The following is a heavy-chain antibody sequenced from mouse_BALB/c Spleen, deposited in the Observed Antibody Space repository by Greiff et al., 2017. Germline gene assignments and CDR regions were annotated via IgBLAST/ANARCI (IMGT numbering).Heavy chain of an antibody. V-gene: IGHV3-2*02. D-gene: IGHD2-1*01. CDR2: ISYSGST. CDR1: GYSITSDYA. CDR3: ARRGGNYVFAY. J-gene: IGHJ3*01. Sequence: EVQLQESGPGLVKPSQSLSLTCTVTGYSITSDYAWNWIRQFPGNKLEWMGYISYSGSTSYNPSLKSRISITRDTSKNQFFLQLNSVTTEDTATYYCARRGGNYVFAYWGQGTLVTVSA.